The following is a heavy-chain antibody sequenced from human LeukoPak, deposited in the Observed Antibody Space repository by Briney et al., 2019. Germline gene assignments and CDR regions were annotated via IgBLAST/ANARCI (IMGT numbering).Heavy chain of an antibody. D-gene: IGHD5-12*01. V-gene: IGHV7-4-1*02. J-gene: IGHJ4*02. CDR3: ARDKGGNGWLPHDY. CDR2: INTNTGNP. Sequence: PAASVKVSCKASGYTFTSYAMIWVRQAPGQGLEWMGWINTNTGNPTYAQGFTGRFVFSLDTSVSTAYLQISSLKAEDTAVYYCARDKGGNGWLPHDYWGQGTLVTVSS. CDR1: GYTFTSYA.